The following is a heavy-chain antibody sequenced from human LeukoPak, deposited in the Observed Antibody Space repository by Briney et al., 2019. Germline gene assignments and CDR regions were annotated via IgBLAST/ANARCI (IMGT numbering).Heavy chain of an antibody. V-gene: IGHV5-51*01. CDR2: IYPGDSDT. J-gene: IGHJ6*04. Sequence: GESQEISYEGSGYSFTSYWIAWVRQMPGKGLEWMGIIYPGDSDTRDSPSFQGQVTISADKSISTAYLQWSSLKASDTAMYYCARLSRAVLTYGMDVWGKGTTVTVSS. CDR3: ARLSRAVLTYGMDV. CDR1: GYSFTSYW. D-gene: IGHD6-19*01.